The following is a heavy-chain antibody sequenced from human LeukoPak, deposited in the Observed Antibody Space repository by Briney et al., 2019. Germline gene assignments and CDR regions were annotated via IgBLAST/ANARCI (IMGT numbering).Heavy chain of an antibody. CDR3: ARNDYDSSGFVDY. D-gene: IGHD3-22*01. J-gene: IGHJ4*02. CDR2: ISSNGGST. Sequence: GGSLRLSCAASGLTFSSYAMHWVRQAPGKGLEYVSAISSNGGSTYYANSVKGRFTISRDNSKNTLYLQMGSLRAEDMAVYYCARNDYDSSGFVDYWGQGTLVTVS. V-gene: IGHV3-64*01. CDR1: GLTFSSYA.